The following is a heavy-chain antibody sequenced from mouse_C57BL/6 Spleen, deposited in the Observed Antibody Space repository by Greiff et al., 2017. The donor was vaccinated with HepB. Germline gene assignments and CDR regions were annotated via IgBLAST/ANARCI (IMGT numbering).Heavy chain of an antibody. V-gene: IGHV1-64*01. D-gene: IGHD1-1*01. CDR3: ARYSDYYGSKEDY. CDR1: GYTFTSYW. J-gene: IGHJ2*01. Sequence: QVQLQQPGAELVKPGASVKLSCKASGYTFTSYWMHWVKQRPGQGLEWIGMIHPNSGSTNYNEKFKSKATLTVDKSSSTAYMQLSSLTSEDSAVYYCARYSDYYGSKEDYWGQGTTLTVSS. CDR2: IHPNSGST.